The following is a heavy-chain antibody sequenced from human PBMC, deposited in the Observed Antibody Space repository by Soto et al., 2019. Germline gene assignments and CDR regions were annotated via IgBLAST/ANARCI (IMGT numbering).Heavy chain of an antibody. CDR3: AREVYATTDDAFDI. CDR2: ISSSSGYI. CDR1: GFTFSSYS. Sequence: GGSLRLSCAASGFTFSSYSMNWVRQAPGKGLEWVSSISSSSGYIYYADSVKGRFTISRDNAKNSLYLQMNSLRAEDTAVYYCAREVYATTDDAFDIWGQGTMVTVSS. J-gene: IGHJ3*02. V-gene: IGHV3-21*01. D-gene: IGHD2-8*01.